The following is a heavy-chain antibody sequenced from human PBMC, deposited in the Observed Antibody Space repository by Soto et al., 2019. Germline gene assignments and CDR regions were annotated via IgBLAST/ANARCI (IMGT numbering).Heavy chain of an antibody. CDR3: AHRRHTYYDFWSGYSHFDY. CDR1: GFSLSTSGVG. D-gene: IGHD3-3*01. V-gene: IGHV2-5*02. CDR2: IYWDDDK. Sequence: SGPTLVNPTQTLTLTCTFSGFSLSTSGVGVGWIRQPPGKALEWLALIYWDDDKHYRQSQKRRLTITKDTSKNQVVLTMANMDPVDTATYFCAHRRHTYYDFWSGYSHFDYWGQGTLVTVSS. J-gene: IGHJ4*02.